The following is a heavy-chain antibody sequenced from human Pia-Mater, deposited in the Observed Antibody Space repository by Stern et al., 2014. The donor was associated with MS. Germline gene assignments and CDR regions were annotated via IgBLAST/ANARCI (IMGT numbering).Heavy chain of an antibody. Sequence: QLQLQESGPGLAKPSQTLSLTCTVSGGSISSGDYYWSWIRQPPGKGLEWIGYIYYSGSTYYNPSLKSRVTISVDTSKNQFSLKLSSVTAADTAVYYCASANCSSTSCPNWFDPWGQGTLVTVSS. CDR3: ASANCSSTSCPNWFDP. D-gene: IGHD2-2*01. CDR2: IYYSGST. V-gene: IGHV4-30-4*01. J-gene: IGHJ5*02. CDR1: GGSISSGDYY.